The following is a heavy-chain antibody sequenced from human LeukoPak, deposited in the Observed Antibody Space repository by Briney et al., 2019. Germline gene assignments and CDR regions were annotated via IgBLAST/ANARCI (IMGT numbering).Heavy chain of an antibody. V-gene: IGHV3-21*01. CDR1: GFTFSSYS. CDR2: ISSSSSYI. CDR3: ARALIKSGSYIWAAFDI. Sequence: PGRSLRLSCAASGFTFSSYSMNWVRQAPGKGLEWVSSISSSSSYIYYADSVKGRFTISRDNAKNSLYLQMNSLRAEDTAVYYCARALIKSGSYIWAAFDIWGQGTMVTVSS. D-gene: IGHD1-26*01. J-gene: IGHJ3*02.